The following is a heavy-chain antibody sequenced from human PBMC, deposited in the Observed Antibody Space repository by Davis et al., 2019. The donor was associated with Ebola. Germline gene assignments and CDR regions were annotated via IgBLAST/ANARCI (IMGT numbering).Heavy chain of an antibody. CDR1: GFTFSSYG. Sequence: GESLKISCAASGFTFSSYGMHWVRQAPGKGLEWVAVISYDGSNKYYADTVKGRFTISRDNSKNTLYLQMNSLRAEDTAVYYYARSIPLTIFGVVMYYGMDVWGQGTTVTVSS. CDR2: ISYDGSNK. CDR3: ARSIPLTIFGVVMYYGMDV. V-gene: IGHV3-30*12. J-gene: IGHJ6*02. D-gene: IGHD3-3*01.